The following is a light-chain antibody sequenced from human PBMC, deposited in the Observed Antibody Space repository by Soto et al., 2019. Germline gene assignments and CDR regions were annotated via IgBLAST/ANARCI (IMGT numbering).Light chain of an antibody. CDR2: LNSDGSH. Sequence: QLVLTQSPSASASLGASVKLTCTLSSGHNTYAIAWHQQQPEKGPRYLMKLNSDGSHTKGDGIPDRFSGSSSGAERYLTISSLQSEDEADYYCQTWASGIVVFGGGTKLTVL. J-gene: IGLJ2*01. V-gene: IGLV4-69*02. CDR1: SGHNTYA. CDR3: QTWASGIVV.